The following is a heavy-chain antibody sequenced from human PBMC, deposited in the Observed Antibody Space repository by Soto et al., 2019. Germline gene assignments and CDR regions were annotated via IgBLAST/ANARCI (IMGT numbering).Heavy chain of an antibody. CDR1: GASISDDDW. CDR2: IHYGGNI. CDR3: TRDHYNGSTWAFDY. Sequence: PSETLSLTCAVSGASISDDDWWNWVRQPPGKGLEWIGEIHYGGNINYNPSLRSRVIISLDKSKNQLSLRLDSLTAADAAVYYCTRDHYNGSTWAFDYWGQGALVT. J-gene: IGHJ4*02. D-gene: IGHD6-13*01. V-gene: IGHV4-4*02.